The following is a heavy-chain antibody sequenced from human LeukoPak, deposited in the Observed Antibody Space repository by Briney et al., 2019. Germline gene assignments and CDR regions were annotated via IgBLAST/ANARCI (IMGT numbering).Heavy chain of an antibody. CDR1: GFTFSSYA. D-gene: IGHD3-10*01. Sequence: GGSLRLSCAASGFTFSSYAMSWVRQAPGKGLEWVSAISGSGDSTYYADSVKGRFTISRDNSKNTLYLQMNSLRVEDTAVYYCAKDRGIISDYWGQGTLVTVSS. CDR3: AKDRGIISDY. J-gene: IGHJ4*02. V-gene: IGHV3-23*01. CDR2: ISGSGDST.